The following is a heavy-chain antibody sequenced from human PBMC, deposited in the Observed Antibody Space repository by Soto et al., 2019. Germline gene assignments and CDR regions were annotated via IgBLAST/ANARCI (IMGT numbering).Heavy chain of an antibody. CDR1: GFTFSNYS. D-gene: IGHD2-8*01. Sequence: PGGSLRLSCVASGFTFSNYSMTWVRQAPGKGLEWVSSISSSGTYIYYTDSVKGRFTISRDSAENSVYLQMNSLRAEDTAMYYCAREGSSANNVCLPDYWGQGTLVTVSS. J-gene: IGHJ4*02. CDR3: AREGSSANNVCLPDY. V-gene: IGHV3-21*01. CDR2: ISSSGTYI.